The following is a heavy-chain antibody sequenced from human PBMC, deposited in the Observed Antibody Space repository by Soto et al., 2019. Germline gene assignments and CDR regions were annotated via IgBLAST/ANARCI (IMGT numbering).Heavy chain of an antibody. J-gene: IGHJ4*02. CDR2: ISSSGRAI. V-gene: IGHV3-48*03. CDR1: GFTFSSYG. Sequence: GWSQRLSCAASGFTFSSYGMNWVRQAPGKGLEWVSYISSSGRAINYADSVKGRFTISRDNTKNSLNLQMNRLRAEDTAVYYSERFSREPNHYLDCWGQGALGTGSS. CDR3: ERFSREPNHYLDC.